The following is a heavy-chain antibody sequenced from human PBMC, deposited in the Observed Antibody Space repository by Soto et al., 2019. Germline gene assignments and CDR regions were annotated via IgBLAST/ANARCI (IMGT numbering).Heavy chain of an antibody. CDR2: INQGGREK. V-gene: IGHV3-7*01. CDR1: GFTFGSYW. CDR3: AKYGSGSYGAYALDI. D-gene: IGHD3-10*01. Sequence: GGSLRLSCAASGFTFGSYWMSLVRQAPGKGLEWVANINQGGREKNYVDSVKGRFSISREDAEKSHHLQMNSLRVEDTAVYYCAKYGSGSYGAYALDIWGKGTMVTVSS. J-gene: IGHJ3*02.